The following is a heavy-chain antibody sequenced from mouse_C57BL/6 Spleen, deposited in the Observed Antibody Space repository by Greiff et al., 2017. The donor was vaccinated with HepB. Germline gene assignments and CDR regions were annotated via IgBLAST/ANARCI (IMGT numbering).Heavy chain of an antibody. Sequence: QVQLQQSGAELARPGASVKLSCKASGYTFTSYGISWVKQRTGQGLEWIGEIYPRSGNTYYNEKFKGKATLTADKSSSTAYMELRSLTSEDSAVYFCARFPLYDGYYAWFAYWGQGTLVTVSA. CDR3: ARFPLYDGYYAWFAY. CDR1: GYTFTSYG. V-gene: IGHV1-81*01. J-gene: IGHJ3*01. D-gene: IGHD2-3*01. CDR2: IYPRSGNT.